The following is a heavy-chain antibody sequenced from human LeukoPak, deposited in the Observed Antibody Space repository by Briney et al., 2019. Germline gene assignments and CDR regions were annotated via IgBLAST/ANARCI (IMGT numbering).Heavy chain of an antibody. CDR3: ARARKDIVVVPAAPADY. Sequence: ASVKVSCKASGYTFTGYYVHWVRQAPGQGLEWMGWINPNSGGTNYAQKFQGRVTMTRDTSISTAYMELSRLRSDDTAVYYCARARKDIVVVPAAPADYWGQGTLVTVSS. J-gene: IGHJ4*02. CDR2: INPNSGGT. CDR1: GYTFTGYY. V-gene: IGHV1-2*02. D-gene: IGHD2-2*01.